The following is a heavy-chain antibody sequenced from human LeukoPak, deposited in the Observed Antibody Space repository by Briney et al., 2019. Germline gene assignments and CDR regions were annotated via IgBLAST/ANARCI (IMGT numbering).Heavy chain of an antibody. J-gene: IGHJ4*02. D-gene: IGHD2-8*01. CDR3: ARDQGAIDVLMVYASFDY. CDR1: GYTFTSYG. CDR2: ISAYNGNT. V-gene: IGHV1-18*01. Sequence: GASVKVSCKASGYTFTSYGISWVRQAPGQGLEWMGWISAYNGNTNYAQKLLGRVTMTTDTSTSTAYMELRSLRSDDTAVYYCARDQGAIDVLMVYASFDYWGQGTLVTVSS.